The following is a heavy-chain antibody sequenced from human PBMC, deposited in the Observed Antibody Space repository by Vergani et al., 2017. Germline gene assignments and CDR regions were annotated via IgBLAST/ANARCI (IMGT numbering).Heavy chain of an antibody. CDR1: GFTFDDYA. CDR3: ARPTYDYVWGSYRRGAFDI. CDR2: ISWNSGSI. Sequence: EVQLVESGGGLVQPGRSLRLSCAASGFTFDDYAMHWVRQAPGKGLEWVSGISWNSGSIGYADSVKGRFTISRDNAKNSLYLQMNSLRAEDTAVYYCARPTYDYVWGSYRRGAFDIWGQGTMVTVSS. D-gene: IGHD3-16*02. J-gene: IGHJ3*02. V-gene: IGHV3-9*01.